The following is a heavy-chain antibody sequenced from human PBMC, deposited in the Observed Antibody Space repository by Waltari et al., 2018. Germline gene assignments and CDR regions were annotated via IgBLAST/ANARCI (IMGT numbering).Heavy chain of an antibody. CDR3: AKRSGSIFDLFYFDL. D-gene: IGHD3-3*01. V-gene: IGHV5-51*01. CDR2: IYPGDSDT. J-gene: IGHJ4*02. CDR1: GYSFPTYW. Sequence: EVQLVQSGAEVKKSGESLKISCKGSGYSFPTYWIGWVRQMPGKGLEWMGIIYPGDSDTRYNPSCQGQVTFSADKSISTAYLQWSSLKASDTAIYYCAKRSGSIFDLFYFDLWGQGTLVTVSS.